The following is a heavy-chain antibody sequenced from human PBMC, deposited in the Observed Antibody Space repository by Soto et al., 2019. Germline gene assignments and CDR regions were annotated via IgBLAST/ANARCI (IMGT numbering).Heavy chain of an antibody. CDR2: IYYSGGT. J-gene: IGHJ6*02. CDR3: ARGLAPLSSASFFFFHYYGMDV. CDR1: GGSISSGDYY. Sequence: PSETLSLTCTVSGGSISSGDYYWSWIRQSPGKGLGWIVYIYYSGGTYYNPSLKSRVTISVDTSKNQFSLKLSSVTAADTAVYHCARGLAPLSSASFFFFHYYGMDVWGQGTTVTVSS. V-gene: IGHV4-30-4*01. D-gene: IGHD6-6*01.